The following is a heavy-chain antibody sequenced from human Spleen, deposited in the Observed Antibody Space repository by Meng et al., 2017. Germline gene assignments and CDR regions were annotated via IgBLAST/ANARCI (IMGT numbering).Heavy chain of an antibody. CDR2: IYNSGTT. D-gene: IGHD4-11*01. J-gene: IGHJ4*02. CDR3: VRGPYSKSLVFDY. V-gene: IGHV4-30-4*01. CDR1: GGSISSVDHY. Sequence: QVHLQESGPGLVKPSQTLSLTFTVSGGSISSVDHYWSWIRQPPGKGLEWIGYIYNSGTTYYKSSLKSRVSITGDTSKNQFSLKVNSVTAADTAVYFCVRGPYSKSLVFDYWGQGVLVTVSS.